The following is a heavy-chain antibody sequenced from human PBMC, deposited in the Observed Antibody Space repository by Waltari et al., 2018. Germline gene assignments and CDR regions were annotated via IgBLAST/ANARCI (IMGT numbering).Heavy chain of an antibody. D-gene: IGHD4-17*01. CDR1: GGSISSYY. CDR2: IYDSGST. J-gene: IGHJ4*02. Sequence: QVQLQESGPGLVKPSETLSLTCTVSGGSISSYYWSWIRQPPGKGLEWIGYIYDSGSTNYNPSLKSRVTISVDTSKNQFSLKLSSVTAADTAVYYCAATYGDLDYWGQGTLVTVSS. CDR3: AATYGDLDY. V-gene: IGHV4-59*01.